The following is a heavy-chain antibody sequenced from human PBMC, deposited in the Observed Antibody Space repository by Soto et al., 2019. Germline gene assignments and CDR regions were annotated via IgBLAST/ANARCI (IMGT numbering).Heavy chain of an antibody. CDR1: GFTFSIYE. CDR3: VRAGIVDMHYFDY. Sequence: GSLRLSCAASGFTFSIYEMNWVRQAPGKGLEWVSYSSGSGNTIYYADSVKGRFTMSRDNVNNSLYLQMNTLRAEDTAVYFCVRAGIVDMHYFDYWGQGTLVTVSS. V-gene: IGHV3-48*03. D-gene: IGHD5-12*01. J-gene: IGHJ4*02. CDR2: SSGSGNTI.